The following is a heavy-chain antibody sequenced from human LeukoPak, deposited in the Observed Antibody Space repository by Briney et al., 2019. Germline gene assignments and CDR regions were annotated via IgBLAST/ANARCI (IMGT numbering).Heavy chain of an antibody. CDR2: MNPNSGNT. Sequence: ASVKVSCKASGYTFTSYDINWVRQATGQGLEWMGWMNPNSGNTGYAQKFQGRVTMTRNTSISTAYMELSSLRSEDTAVYYCARGGAMVRGVANYYYGMDVWGQGTTVTVSS. D-gene: IGHD3-10*01. J-gene: IGHJ6*02. CDR1: GYTFTSYD. V-gene: IGHV1-8*01. CDR3: ARGGAMVRGVANYYYGMDV.